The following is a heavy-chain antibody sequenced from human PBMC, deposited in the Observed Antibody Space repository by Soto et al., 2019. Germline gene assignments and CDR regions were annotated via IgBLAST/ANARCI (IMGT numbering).Heavy chain of an antibody. CDR3: ATSEGRDGYSFDY. Sequence: SAKVFCKASGDTFNTQYKTGALQPLEQGVEWMGRIIPMFGTPHYAEKFQDRLTITADESTGTAYLELSSLTSEDTAVYYCATSEGRDGYSFDYWGPGTLVTVS. CDR2: IIPMFGTP. CDR1: GDTFNTQY. J-gene: IGHJ4*02. V-gene: IGHV1-69*13. D-gene: IGHD5-12*01.